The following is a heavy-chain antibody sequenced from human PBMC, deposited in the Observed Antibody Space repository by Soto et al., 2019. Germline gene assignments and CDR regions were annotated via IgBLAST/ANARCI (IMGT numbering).Heavy chain of an antibody. Sequence: SETLSLTCTVSGGSISSSSYYWGWIRQPPGKGLEWSGSIYHSGSTYYNPSLKSRVTISVDTSKNQFSLKLSSVTAADTAVYYCARHIMYYDSSGYYSRTRLDPWGQGTLVTVSS. CDR1: GGSISSSSYY. CDR2: IYHSGST. CDR3: ARHIMYYDSSGYYSRTRLDP. D-gene: IGHD3-22*01. J-gene: IGHJ5*02. V-gene: IGHV4-39*01.